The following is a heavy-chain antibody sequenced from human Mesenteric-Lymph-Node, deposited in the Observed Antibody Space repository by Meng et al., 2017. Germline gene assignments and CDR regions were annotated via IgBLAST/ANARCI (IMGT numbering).Heavy chain of an antibody. D-gene: IGHD6-13*01. Sequence: SETLSLTCTVSGGSISSYYWSWIRQPPGKGLEWIGYIYYSGSTNYNPSLKSRVTISVDTSKNQFSLKLSSVTAADTAVYSCARDFIAAAGNWFDPWGQETVVTVSS. V-gene: IGHV4-59*01. CDR2: IYYSGST. J-gene: IGHJ5*02. CDR3: ARDFIAAAGNWFDP. CDR1: GGSISSYY.